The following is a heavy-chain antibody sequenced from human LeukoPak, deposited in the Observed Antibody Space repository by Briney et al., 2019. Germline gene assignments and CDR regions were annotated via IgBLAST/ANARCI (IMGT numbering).Heavy chain of an antibody. Sequence: GGSLRLSSAASGFTFSSYAMSWVRQAPGKGLEWVSAISGSGGSTYYADSVKGRFTISRDNSKNTLYLQMNSLRAEDTAVYYCAKSLDTMVRGVIIPFDYWGQGTLVTVSS. J-gene: IGHJ4*02. D-gene: IGHD3-10*01. V-gene: IGHV3-23*01. CDR3: AKSLDTMVRGVIIPFDY. CDR1: GFTFSSYA. CDR2: ISGSGGST.